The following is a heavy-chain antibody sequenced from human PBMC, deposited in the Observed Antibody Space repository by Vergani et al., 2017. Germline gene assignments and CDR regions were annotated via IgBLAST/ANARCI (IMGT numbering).Heavy chain of an antibody. CDR3: AKDPPTMIVVVINDAFDI. D-gene: IGHD3-22*01. J-gene: IGHJ3*02. CDR2: ISGSGGST. V-gene: IGHV3-23*01. Sequence: EVQLLEPGGGLVQPGGSLRPSCAAPGFTFSSYAMSWVRQAPGKGLEWVSAISGSGGSTYYADSVKGRFTISRDNSKNTLYLQMNSLRAEDTAVYYCAKDPPTMIVVVINDAFDIWGQGTMVTVSS. CDR1: GFTFSSYA.